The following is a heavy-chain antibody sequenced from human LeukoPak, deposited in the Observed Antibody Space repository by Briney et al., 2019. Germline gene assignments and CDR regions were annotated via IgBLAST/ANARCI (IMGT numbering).Heavy chain of an antibody. J-gene: IGHJ4*02. CDR3: ARDSNGGSYVAY. V-gene: IGHV3-7*01. Sequence: GGSLRLSCAASGFTFSDDWMSWVRQAPGKGLEWVANINQDGSEKYYVDSVKGRFTISRDNAKNSLYLQMNSLRAEDTAVYFCARDSNGGSYVAYWGQGTLVTVSS. CDR1: GFTFSDDW. CDR2: INQDGSEK. D-gene: IGHD1-26*01.